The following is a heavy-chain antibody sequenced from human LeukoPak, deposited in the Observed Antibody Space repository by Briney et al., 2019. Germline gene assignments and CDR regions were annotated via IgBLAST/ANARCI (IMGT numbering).Heavy chain of an antibody. Sequence: QPGGSLRLSCAASGFTFSSYSMNWVRQAPGKGLEWVAVISYDGSNKYYADSVKGRFTISRDNSKNTLYLQMNSLRAEDTAVYYCARLRGRDYWGQGTLVTVSS. CDR1: GFTFSSYS. J-gene: IGHJ4*02. CDR2: ISYDGSNK. V-gene: IGHV3-30*03. CDR3: ARLRGRDY.